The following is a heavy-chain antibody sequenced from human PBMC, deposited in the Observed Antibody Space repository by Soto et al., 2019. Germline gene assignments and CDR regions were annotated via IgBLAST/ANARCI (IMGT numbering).Heavy chain of an antibody. J-gene: IGHJ4*02. CDR3: ARRYSSSSDY. CDR1: GGSISSYY. D-gene: IGHD6-13*01. V-gene: IGHV4-59*08. Sequence: VQLQESGPGLVKPSETLSLTCTVSGGSISSYYWSWIRQPPGKGLEWIGYIFYSGSTNYNPSLTSRVTISVDTSKNQFSLKLSSVTAADTAVYYCARRYSSSSDYWGQGNLVTVSS. CDR2: IFYSGST.